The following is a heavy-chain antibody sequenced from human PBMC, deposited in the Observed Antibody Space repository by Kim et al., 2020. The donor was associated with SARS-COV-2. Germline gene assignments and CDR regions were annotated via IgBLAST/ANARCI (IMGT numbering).Heavy chain of an antibody. CDR2: ISSSSSYI. J-gene: IGHJ6*02. Sequence: GGSLRLSCAASGFTFSSYSMNWVRQAPGKGLEWVSSISSSSSYIYYADSVKGRFTISRDNAKNSLYLQMNSLRAEDTVVYYCARDLHAAAGPVRPRKNMDYYYYYGMDVWGQGTTVTVSS. CDR1: GFTFSSYS. CDR3: ARDLHAAAGPVRPRKNMDYYYYYGMDV. V-gene: IGHV3-21*01. D-gene: IGHD6-13*01.